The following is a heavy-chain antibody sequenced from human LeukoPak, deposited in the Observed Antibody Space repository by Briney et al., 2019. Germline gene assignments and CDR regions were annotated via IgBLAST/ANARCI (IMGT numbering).Heavy chain of an antibody. D-gene: IGHD3-10*01. CDR3: ARDDRFGEFPNAFDI. CDR1: GFPFSTYS. J-gene: IGHJ3*02. CDR2: ITSTSDTI. Sequence: GGSLRLSCVTSGFPFSTYSMNWVRQAPGKGLEWLSYITSTSDTIYYADSVKGRFTISRDNAKNSLYLQMNSLRAEDTAVYYCARDDRFGEFPNAFDIWGQGTMVTVSS. V-gene: IGHV3-48*04.